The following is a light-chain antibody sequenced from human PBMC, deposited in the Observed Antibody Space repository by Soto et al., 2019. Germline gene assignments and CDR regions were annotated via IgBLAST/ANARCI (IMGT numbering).Light chain of an antibody. CDR1: QSVAKNY. V-gene: IGKV3-20*01. J-gene: IGKJ1*01. CDR3: HQSASPPQT. Sequence: EIVLTQSPGTLSLSPGERATLSCRASQSVAKNYLAWYQQEPGQAPRLLIDGPSSRATGIPDRFSGSGSGTDFTLTISRLEPEDFAVYYCHQSASPPQTFGQGTKVEI. CDR2: GPS.